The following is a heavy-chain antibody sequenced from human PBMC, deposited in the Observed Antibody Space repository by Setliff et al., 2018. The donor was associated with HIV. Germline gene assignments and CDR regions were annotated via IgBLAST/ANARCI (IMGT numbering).Heavy chain of an antibody. CDR1: GFTFSSYT. V-gene: IGHV3-48*01. CDR2: ISSSSSTI. CDR3: ARDSPAYYYDSSGYYSPWFDP. J-gene: IGHJ5*02. Sequence: GGSLRLSCAVSGFTFSSYTMNWVRQAPGKGLEWVSYISSSSSTIYYADSVKGRFTISRDNAKNSLYLQMNSLRAEDTAVYYCARDSPAYYYDSSGYYSPWFDPWGQGTLVTVSA. D-gene: IGHD3-22*01.